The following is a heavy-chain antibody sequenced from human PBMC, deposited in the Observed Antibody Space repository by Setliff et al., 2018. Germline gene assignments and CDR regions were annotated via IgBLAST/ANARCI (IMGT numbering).Heavy chain of an antibody. D-gene: IGHD2-8*01. CDR2: ISVYSGNA. V-gene: IGHV1-18*01. CDR1: GYSFSDSA. CDR3: VRLVRYCSTTTCQRTSGDEV. J-gene: IGHJ4*02. Sequence: ASVKVSCKASGYSFSDSAVSWVRQAPGQGLEWVGWISVYSGNACYAQKLQDRVTLTTDTSTNMAYLELRGLRFDDTAVYYCVRLVRYCSTTTCQRTSGDEVWGQGTLVTVSS.